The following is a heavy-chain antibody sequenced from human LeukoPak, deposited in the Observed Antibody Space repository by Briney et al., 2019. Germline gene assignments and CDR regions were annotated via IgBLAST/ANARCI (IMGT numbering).Heavy chain of an antibody. CDR1: GFTFSDYA. J-gene: IGHJ4*02. V-gene: IGHV3-30-3*01. CDR3: VRGKRTTVDPSCHFDY. CDR2: ISFDGNNE. Sequence: GRSLRLFCAASGFTFSDYAIHWVRQAPGKGLEWVALISFDGNNEYYANSVKGRFTISRDNSRDTLSLQVNSLRPEDTAVYYCVRGKRTTVDPSCHFDYWGQGTLVTVSS. D-gene: IGHD4-23*01.